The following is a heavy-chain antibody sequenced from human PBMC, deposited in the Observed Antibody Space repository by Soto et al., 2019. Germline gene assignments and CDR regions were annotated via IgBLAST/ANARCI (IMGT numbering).Heavy chain of an antibody. CDR2: INPSGGST. D-gene: IGHD1-26*01. CDR1: GYTFTSYY. J-gene: IGHJ3*02. CDR3: AAEIGGSYYGGHAFDI. V-gene: IGHV1-46*01. Sequence: ASVKVSCKASGYTFTSYYMHWVRQAPGQGLEWMGIINPSGGSTSYAQKFQGRVTMTRDTSTSTAYMELSSLRSEDTAVYYCAAEIGGSYYGGHAFDIWGQGTMVTVSS.